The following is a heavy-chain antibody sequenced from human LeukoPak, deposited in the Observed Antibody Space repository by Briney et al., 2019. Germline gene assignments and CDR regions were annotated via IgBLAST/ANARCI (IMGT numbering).Heavy chain of an antibody. CDR3: ARRMVRGGIDY. CDR1: GGSISSYY. D-gene: IGHD3-10*01. J-gene: IGHJ4*02. CDR2: VYYTGST. Sequence: SETLSLTCTVSGGSISSYYWSWVRQPSGKGLEWIGFVYYTGSTNYSPSLKSRVTISVDTSKNQFSLKLSSVTAADTAVYYCARRMVRGGIDYWGQGTLVTVSS. V-gene: IGHV4-59*12.